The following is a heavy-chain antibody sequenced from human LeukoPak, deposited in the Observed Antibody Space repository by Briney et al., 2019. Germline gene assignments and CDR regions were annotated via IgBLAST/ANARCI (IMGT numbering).Heavy chain of an antibody. V-gene: IGHV3-7*02. CDR2: IKPDGGEI. D-gene: IGHD2-15*01. CDR1: GFSFSDYW. Sequence: PGGSLRLSCAASGFSFSDYWMDWARQAPGKGLEWVANIKPDGGEIYYVDAVKGRFTISRDNAKNSLYLQMNSLRAEDTAVYYCTRSLDYWGQGTLVTVSS. CDR3: TRSLDY. J-gene: IGHJ4*02.